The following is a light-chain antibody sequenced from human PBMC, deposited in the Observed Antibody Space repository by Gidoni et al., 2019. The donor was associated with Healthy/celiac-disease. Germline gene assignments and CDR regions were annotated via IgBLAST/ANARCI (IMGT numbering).Light chain of an antibody. V-gene: IGKV1-8*01. Sequence: AIRMTQSPSSFSASTGDRVTITCRASQGISSYLAWYQQKPGKAPKLLIYAASTLQSGVPSRFSGSGSGTDFTLTISCLQSEDFATYYCQQYYSRWTFGQGTKLEIK. J-gene: IGKJ2*02. CDR1: QGISSY. CDR3: QQYYSRWT. CDR2: AAS.